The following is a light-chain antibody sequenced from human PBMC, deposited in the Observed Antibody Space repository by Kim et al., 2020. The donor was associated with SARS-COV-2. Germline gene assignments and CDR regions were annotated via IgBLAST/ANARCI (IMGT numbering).Light chain of an antibody. CDR3: QQYERYPIT. J-gene: IGKJ5*01. CDR1: QGINNH. CDR2: AAS. V-gene: IGKV1-16*02. Sequence: DIQMTQSPSSLSASLGDRVTITCRASQGINNHLAWFQQKPGKASKSLIYAASILQSRVPSKFSGGGSGTDLTLTISSLQPEDFATYYCQQYERYPITSGQGTRMEIK.